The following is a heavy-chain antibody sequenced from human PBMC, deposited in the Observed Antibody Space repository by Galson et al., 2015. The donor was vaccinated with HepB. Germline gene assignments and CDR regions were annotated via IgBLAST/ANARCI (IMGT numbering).Heavy chain of an antibody. D-gene: IGHD5-12*01. V-gene: IGHV3-30-3*01. J-gene: IGHJ4*02. CDR1: GFTXXXYA. Sequence: SLRLSCAXSGFTXXXYAMHWXRQXPGKGLEXXXLISYXGSNEFYXDSVKGRFTISRDNSKQTLYLQMNTLRVEDTAVYXXARDWGGGYSDHGLDXWGQXTLVXXSS. CDR2: ISYXGSNE. CDR3: ARDWGGGYSDHGLDX.